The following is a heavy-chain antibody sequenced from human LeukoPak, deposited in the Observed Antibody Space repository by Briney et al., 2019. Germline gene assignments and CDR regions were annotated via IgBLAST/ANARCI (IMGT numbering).Heavy chain of an antibody. CDR2: MNANSGKT. V-gene: IGHV1-8*02. Sequence: ASVKVSCKASGYTFTNYDINWVRQATGQGLEWMGWMNANSGKTGYAQKFQDRFTMTWDTSIGTAYMELSSLRSEDTAVYYCARTDYDILTGYSYFQHWGQGTLVTVSS. CDR3: ARTDYDILTGYSYFQH. J-gene: IGHJ1*01. D-gene: IGHD3-9*01. CDR1: GYTFTNYD.